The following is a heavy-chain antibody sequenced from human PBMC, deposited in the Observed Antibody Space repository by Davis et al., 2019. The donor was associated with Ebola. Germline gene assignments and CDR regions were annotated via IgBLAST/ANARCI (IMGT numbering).Heavy chain of an antibody. D-gene: IGHD2-2*02. CDR1: GFTFSSYA. Sequence: GESLKISCAASGFTFSSYAMSWVRQAPGKGLVWVSAISGSGGSTYYADSVKGRFTISRDNSKNTLYLQMNSLRAEDTAVYYCAKERYCSSTSCYTYYYYGMDVWGQGTAVTVSS. CDR2: ISGSGGST. V-gene: IGHV3-23*01. J-gene: IGHJ6*02. CDR3: AKERYCSSTSCYTYYYYGMDV.